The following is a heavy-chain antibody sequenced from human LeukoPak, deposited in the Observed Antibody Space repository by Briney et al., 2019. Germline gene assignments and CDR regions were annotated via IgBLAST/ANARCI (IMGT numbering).Heavy chain of an antibody. J-gene: IGHJ6*03. Sequence: ASVKVSCKASGYTFTSYDINWVRQATGQGLEWMGWMNPNSGNAGYAQKFQGRVTMTRNTSISTAYMELSSLRSEDTAVYYCARAPSKGWLRGIYRYYYYYMDVWGKGTTVTISS. D-gene: IGHD5-12*01. CDR1: GYTFTSYD. CDR3: ARAPSKGWLRGIYRYYYYYMDV. CDR2: MNPNSGNA. V-gene: IGHV1-8*01.